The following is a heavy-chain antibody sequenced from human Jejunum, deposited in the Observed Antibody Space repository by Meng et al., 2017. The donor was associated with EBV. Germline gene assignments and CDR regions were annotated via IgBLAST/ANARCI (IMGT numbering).Heavy chain of an antibody. V-gene: IGHV4-34*01. CDR3: ARLGGYASGTYYPIDP. CDR2: INHGGGA. Sequence: QGQLQRGGAELWNPSETLPLTCAVYGGSFSDYYGTWTRQPPGKGLEWIGEINHGGGAIYNPSLKSRVTISVDTSKNQFSLKLSSVTAADTAVYYCARLGGYASGTYYPIDPWGQGTLVTVSS. CDR1: GGSFSDYY. D-gene: IGHD3-10*01. J-gene: IGHJ5*02.